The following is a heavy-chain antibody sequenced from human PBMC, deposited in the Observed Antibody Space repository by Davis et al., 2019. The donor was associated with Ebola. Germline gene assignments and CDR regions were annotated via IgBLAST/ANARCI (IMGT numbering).Heavy chain of an antibody. V-gene: IGHV3-11*05. CDR3: ARDVIHYGDLLYYYYGMDV. J-gene: IGHJ6*02. D-gene: IGHD4-17*01. Sequence: GRFTISRDNAKNSLYLQMNSLRAEDTAVYYCARDVIHYGDLLYYYYGMDVWGQGTTVTVSS.